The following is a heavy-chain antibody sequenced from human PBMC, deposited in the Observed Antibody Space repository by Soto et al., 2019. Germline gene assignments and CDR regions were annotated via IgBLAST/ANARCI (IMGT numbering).Heavy chain of an antibody. V-gene: IGHV3-48*01. D-gene: IGHD6-19*01. J-gene: IGHJ4*02. Sequence: EVQLVESGGGLVQPGGSLRLSCAASGFTFSSYSMNWVRQAPGKGLEWVSYISSSSSTIYYTDSVKGRFTISRDNAKNSLYLQMNSLRAEDTAVYYCARGATRGWYGRSYYFYYWGQGTLVTVSS. CDR3: ARGATRGWYGRSYYFYY. CDR2: ISSSSSTI. CDR1: GFTFSSYS.